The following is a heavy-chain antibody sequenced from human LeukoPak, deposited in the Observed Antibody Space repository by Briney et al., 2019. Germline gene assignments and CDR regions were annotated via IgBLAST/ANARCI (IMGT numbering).Heavy chain of an antibody. V-gene: IGHV3-53*01. CDR1: GFTVSSTY. D-gene: IGHD2-15*01. CDR2: IYSGGNI. Sequence: RGSLRLSCAASGFTVSSTYMSWVRQAPGKGLEWVSVIYSGGNIYYIDSVKGRFTISRDTSKNTLYLQMNSLRAEDTAVYFCSSRHCSGGGCYFAGADPFDYWGHGTLVTVSS. J-gene: IGHJ4*01. CDR3: SSRHCSGGGCYFAGADPFDY.